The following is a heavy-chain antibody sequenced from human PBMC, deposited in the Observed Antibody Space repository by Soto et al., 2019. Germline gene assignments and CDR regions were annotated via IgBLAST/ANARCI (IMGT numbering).Heavy chain of an antibody. CDR2: MYYTGVT. J-gene: IGHJ6*02. V-gene: IGHV4-61*01. CDR3: ARGGEPLGYYGLDV. CDR1: GGSVRSGHHF. Sequence: QVQLQESGPGLLKASETLSLTCSVSGGSVRSGHHFWNWIRQPPGRGLEWLGYMYYTGVTNYNPSLKSRVSMSVDTSKDQFSLNLTSLTAADTAVYYCARGGEPLGYYGLDVWGQGTTVTVSS.